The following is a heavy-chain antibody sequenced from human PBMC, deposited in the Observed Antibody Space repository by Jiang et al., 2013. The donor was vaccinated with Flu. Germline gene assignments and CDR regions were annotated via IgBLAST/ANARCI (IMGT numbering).Heavy chain of an antibody. V-gene: IGHV4-59*01. D-gene: IGHD1-26*01. CDR3: ARDAGGGYNWFDP. Sequence: SLTCTVSGASISSAYWNWIRQPPGKGPEWIGYVYYSGSTNYNPSLKSRVTISVDTSKNQFSLRLTSVTAADTAVYYCARDAGGGYNWFDPWGQGTLVTVAS. CDR1: GASISSAY. CDR2: VYYSGST. J-gene: IGHJ5*02.